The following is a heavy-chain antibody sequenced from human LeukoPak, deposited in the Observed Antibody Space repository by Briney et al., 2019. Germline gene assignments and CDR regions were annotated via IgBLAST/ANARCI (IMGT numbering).Heavy chain of an antibody. Sequence: PGGSLRLSCVASGFTFSSYEMNWVRQAPGKGLEWVSYISSSGNSIFYADFVKGRFTISRDNSKNTLYLQMNSLRPEDTAVYYCAKDFNVGRWGQGTLVTVSS. CDR1: GFTFSSYE. CDR2: ISSSGNSI. J-gene: IGHJ4*02. CDR3: AKDFNVGR. D-gene: IGHD3-3*01. V-gene: IGHV3-48*03.